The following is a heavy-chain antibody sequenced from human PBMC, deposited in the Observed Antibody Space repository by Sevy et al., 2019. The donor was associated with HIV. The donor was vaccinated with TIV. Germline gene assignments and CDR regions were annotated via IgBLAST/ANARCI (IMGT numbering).Heavy chain of an antibody. CDR3: ARAQADYGDFGGHFDH. V-gene: IGHV3-48*02. D-gene: IGHD4-17*01. CDR2: ITSSSSTI. CDR1: GFRFSSFS. Sequence: GGSLRLSCAASGFRFSSFSMNWVRQAPGKGLEWDSYITSSSSTIFYADSVKGRFTISRDNAKNSLYLQMSSLRDEDTAVYYCARAQADYGDFGGHFDHWGQGSLVTVSS. J-gene: IGHJ4*02.